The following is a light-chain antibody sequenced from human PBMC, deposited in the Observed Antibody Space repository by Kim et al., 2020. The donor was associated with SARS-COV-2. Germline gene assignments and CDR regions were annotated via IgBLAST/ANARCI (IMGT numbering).Light chain of an antibody. Sequence: LSPGERAPLSCRASQSVTISYLACYQQKLVQAPMRLIYGASSRATGIPDRFSGSVSGTDFTLTISRLEPEDFAVYYCLQYGTSPVTFGQGTKLEI. V-gene: IGKV3-20*01. CDR1: QSVTISY. CDR2: GAS. CDR3: LQYGTSPVT. J-gene: IGKJ2*01.